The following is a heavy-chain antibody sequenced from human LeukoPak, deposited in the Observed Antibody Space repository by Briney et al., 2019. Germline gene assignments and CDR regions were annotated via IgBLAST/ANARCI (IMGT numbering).Heavy chain of an antibody. V-gene: IGHV3-7*03. CDR2: IKLDGSEK. CDR3: ARDQYDTWSRRGNFDS. D-gene: IGHD3-3*01. J-gene: IGHJ4*02. CDR1: GFTFGKYW. Sequence: GGSLRLSCVASGFTFGKYWMSWVRQAPGKGLEWVANIKLDGSEKNYVDSVKGRFTISRDDTKNSLYLQMNSLRAEDTAVFYCARDQYDTWSRRGNFDSWGQGTLVIVSS.